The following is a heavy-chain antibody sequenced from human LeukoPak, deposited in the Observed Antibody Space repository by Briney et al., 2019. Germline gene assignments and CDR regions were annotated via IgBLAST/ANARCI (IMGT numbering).Heavy chain of an antibody. Sequence: PVGSLRLSCAGSGFTFSNYAIHWVRPAPGMGLNWVAVVSFDGSKKYYADSVKGRFTISRDNSKNTLYLQMNTLRPDDTAVYYCTRAKRGPFDYWGQGTLVTVSS. CDR3: TRAKRGPFDY. CDR1: GFTFSNYA. V-gene: IGHV3-30-3*01. J-gene: IGHJ4*01. CDR2: VSFDGSKK.